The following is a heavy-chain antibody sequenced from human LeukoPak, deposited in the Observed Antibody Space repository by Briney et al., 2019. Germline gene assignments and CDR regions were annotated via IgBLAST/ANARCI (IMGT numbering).Heavy chain of an antibody. D-gene: IGHD3-22*01. Sequence: SQTLSLTCAVSGGSISSGGYSWSWIRQPPGKGLEWIGYIYHSGSTYYNPSLKSRVTISVDRSKNQFSLKLSSVTAADTAVYYCARGGYDSSGYQYYFDYWGQGTLVTVSS. CDR3: ARGGYDSSGYQYYFDY. J-gene: IGHJ4*02. V-gene: IGHV4-30-2*01. CDR1: GGSISSGGYS. CDR2: IYHSGST.